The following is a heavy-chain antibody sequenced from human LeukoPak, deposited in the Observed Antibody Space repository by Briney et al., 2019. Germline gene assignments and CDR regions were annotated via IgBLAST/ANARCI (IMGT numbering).Heavy chain of an antibody. CDR2: IIPILGIA. D-gene: IGHD1-26*01. J-gene: IGHJ1*01. Sequence: SVKVSCKASGGTFSSYAISWVRQAPGQGLEWMGRIIPILGIANYAQKFQGGVTITADKSTSTAYMELSSLRSEDTAVYYCARSGSYSAEYFQHWGQGTLVTVSS. V-gene: IGHV1-69*04. CDR3: ARSGSYSAEYFQH. CDR1: GGTFSSYA.